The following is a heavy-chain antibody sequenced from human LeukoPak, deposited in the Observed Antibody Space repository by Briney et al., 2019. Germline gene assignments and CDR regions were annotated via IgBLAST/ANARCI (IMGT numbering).Heavy chain of an antibody. V-gene: IGHV1-8*01. J-gene: IGHJ3*02. Sequence: ASVKVSCKASGYTFTIYDINWVRQATGQGLEWMGWMNPNSGNTGYAQKLQGRVTMTRNTSISTAYMEQSSLRSEDTAVYYCVLSNYYDSRRGFDIWGQGTMVTVSS. CDR3: VLSNYYDSRRGFDI. CDR2: MNPNSGNT. CDR1: GYTFTIYD. D-gene: IGHD3-22*01.